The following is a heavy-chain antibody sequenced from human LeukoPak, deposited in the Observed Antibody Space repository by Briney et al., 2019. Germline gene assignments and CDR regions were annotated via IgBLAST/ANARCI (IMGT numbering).Heavy chain of an antibody. Sequence: GRSLRVSCAASGFTFRSHGMHWVRQAPGKGLEWVADIWYDGSNKYYADSVKGRFTISRDDSRNSLFLQMNSLRVEDTAVYYCARDIAAHRVDNWGQGTPVTVSS. J-gene: IGHJ4*02. D-gene: IGHD6-6*01. CDR3: ARDIAAHRVDN. CDR1: GFTFRSHG. CDR2: IWYDGSNK. V-gene: IGHV3-33*01.